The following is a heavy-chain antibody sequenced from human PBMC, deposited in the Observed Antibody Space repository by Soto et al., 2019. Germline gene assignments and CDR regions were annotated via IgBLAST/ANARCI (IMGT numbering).Heavy chain of an antibody. CDR1: GFTFSSYA. V-gene: IGHV3-23*01. D-gene: IGHD6-13*01. CDR2: ISGSGCST. J-gene: IGHJ4*02. Sequence: EVQLLESGGGLVQPGGSLRLSCAASGFTFSSYAMRWVRQAPGKGLEWVSAISGSGCSTYYADSVKGRFTISRDNSKNTLFLQMNSLRAEDTAVYYCARSGSSSYFAYWGQGTLVTVSS. CDR3: ARSGSSSYFAY.